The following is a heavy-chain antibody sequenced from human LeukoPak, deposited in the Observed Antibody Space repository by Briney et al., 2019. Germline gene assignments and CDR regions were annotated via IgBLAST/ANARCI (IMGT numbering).Heavy chain of an antibody. V-gene: IGHV4-39*01. CDR2: IYYSGST. CDR1: GGSISSSSYY. D-gene: IGHD3-22*01. J-gene: IGHJ4*02. CDR3: ARRNYYDSSGYYFDY. Sequence: SETLSLTCTVSGGSISSSSYYWGWIRQPPGKGLEWIGSIYYSGSTYYNPSLKSRVTISVDTSKNQFSLKLSSVTAADTAVYYCARRNYYDSSGYYFDYWGQGHLVTVSS.